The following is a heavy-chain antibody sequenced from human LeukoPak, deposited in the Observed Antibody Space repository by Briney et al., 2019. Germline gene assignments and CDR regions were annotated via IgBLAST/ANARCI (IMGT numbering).Heavy chain of an antibody. V-gene: IGHV3-23*01. D-gene: IGHD3-10*01. J-gene: IGHJ1*01. CDR2: INGSGAYT. CDR3: AKYFASGSYYELPH. Sequence: GSLRLSCAASGFTFSSYAMSWVRQAPGKGLEWVSTINGSGAYTYYADSVKGRFTISRDNSKNTLYLQMNSLRAEDTAVYYCAKYFASGSYYELPHWGQGTLVTVSS. CDR1: GFTFSSYA.